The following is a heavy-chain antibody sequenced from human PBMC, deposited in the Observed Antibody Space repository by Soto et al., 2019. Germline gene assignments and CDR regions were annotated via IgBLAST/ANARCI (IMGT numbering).Heavy chain of an antibody. CDR1: GGSFSGYY. J-gene: IGHJ4*02. CDR2: INHSGST. D-gene: IGHD2-2*01. CDR3: AIGRGYCSSTSCYVSDY. Sequence: PSETLSLTCAVYGGSFSGYYWSWIRQPPGKGLEWIGEINHSGSTNYNPSLKSRVTISVDTSKNQFSLKLSSVTAADTAVYYCAIGRGYCSSTSCYVSDYWGQGTLVTVSS. V-gene: IGHV4-34*01.